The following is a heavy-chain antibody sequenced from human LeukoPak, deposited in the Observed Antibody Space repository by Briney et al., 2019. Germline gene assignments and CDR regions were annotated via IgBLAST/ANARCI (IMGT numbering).Heavy chain of an antibody. CDR1: GGTFSSYA. J-gene: IGHJ3*02. D-gene: IGHD3-10*01. V-gene: IGHV1-69*04. CDR3: ASQTRITVVRGAQGYAFDI. CDR2: IIPILGIA. Sequence: SVKVSCKASGGTFSSYAISWVRQAPGQGLEWMGRIIPILGIANYAQKFQGRVTITADKSTSTAYMELSSLRSEDTAVYYCASQTRITVVRGAQGYAFDIWGQGTMVTVSS.